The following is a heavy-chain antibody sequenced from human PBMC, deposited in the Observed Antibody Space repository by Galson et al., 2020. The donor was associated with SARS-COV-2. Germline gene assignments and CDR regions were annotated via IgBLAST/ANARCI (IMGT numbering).Heavy chain of an antibody. CDR1: GFTFTSSA. V-gene: IGHV1-58*01. J-gene: IGHJ3*02. CDR2: IVVGSGNT. D-gene: IGHD2-15*01. CDR3: AAVGCSGGSCPDAFDI. Sequence: SVKVSCQASGFTFTSSAVQWVRQARGQRLEWIGWIVVGSGNTNYAQKFQERVTITRDMSTSTAYMELSSLRSEDTAVYYCAAVGCSGGSCPDAFDIWGQGTMVTVSS.